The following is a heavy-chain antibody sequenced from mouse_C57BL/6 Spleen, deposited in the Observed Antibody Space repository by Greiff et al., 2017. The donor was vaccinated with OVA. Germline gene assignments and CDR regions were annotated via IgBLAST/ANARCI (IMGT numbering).Heavy chain of an antibody. Sequence: QVQLQQPGAELVKPGDSVKMSCKASGYTFTSYWITWVKQRPGHGLEWIGDIYPGSGSTNYNEKFKSKATLTVDTSSSTAYMQLSSLTSEDSAVYYCARRYDYDEAMDYWGQGTSVTVSS. CDR3: ARRYDYDEAMDY. CDR2: IYPGSGST. J-gene: IGHJ4*01. D-gene: IGHD2-4*01. CDR1: GYTFTSYW. V-gene: IGHV1-55*01.